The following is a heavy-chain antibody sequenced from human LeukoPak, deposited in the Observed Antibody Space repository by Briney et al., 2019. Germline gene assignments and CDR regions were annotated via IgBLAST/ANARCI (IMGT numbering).Heavy chain of an antibody. CDR3: ARRGGYDSFDYYYYYMDV. V-gene: IGHV5-51*01. Sequence: GESLKISCKGSGYSFTSYWIGWARQMPGKGLEWMGIIYPGGSDTRYSPSFQGQVTTSADKSISTAYLQWSSLKASDTAMYYCARRGGYDSFDYYYYYMDVWGKGTTVTVSS. D-gene: IGHD5-12*01. J-gene: IGHJ6*03. CDR1: GYSFTSYW. CDR2: IYPGGSDT.